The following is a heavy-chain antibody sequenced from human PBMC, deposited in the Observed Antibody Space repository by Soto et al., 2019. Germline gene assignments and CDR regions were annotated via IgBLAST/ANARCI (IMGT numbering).Heavy chain of an antibody. CDR1: GGTFSSYT. D-gene: IGHD3-16*01. CDR2: IIPILGIA. Sequence: QVQLVQSGAEVKKPGSSVKVSCKASGGTFSSYTISWVRQAPGQGLEWMGRIIPILGIANYAQKFQGRVTITADKSTSTAYMGLSSLRSEDTAVDYCASRGEWGANGMDVWGQGTTVTVSS. CDR3: ASRGEWGANGMDV. J-gene: IGHJ6*02. V-gene: IGHV1-69*02.